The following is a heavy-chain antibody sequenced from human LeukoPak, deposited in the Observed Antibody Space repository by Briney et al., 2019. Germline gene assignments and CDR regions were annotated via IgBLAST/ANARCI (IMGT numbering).Heavy chain of an antibody. Sequence: ASVKVSCKASGYTFTGYYMHWVRQAPGQGLEWMGWINPNSGGTNYAQKFQGRVTMTRDTSISTAYMELSRLRSDDTAVYYCARGAAAAGTHIYYYGMDVWGQGTTVTVSS. CDR3: ARGAAAAGTHIYYYGMDV. CDR1: GYTFTGYY. CDR2: INPNSGGT. J-gene: IGHJ6*02. V-gene: IGHV1-2*02. D-gene: IGHD6-13*01.